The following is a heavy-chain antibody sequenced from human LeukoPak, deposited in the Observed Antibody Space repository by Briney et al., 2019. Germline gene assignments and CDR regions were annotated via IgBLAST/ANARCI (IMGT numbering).Heavy chain of an antibody. CDR2: ISSSSTYI. Sequence: GGSLRLSCAASGFTFRIYSMNWVRQAPGKGLEWVSSISSSSTYIHYADSVKGRFTISRDNAKNTLDLQMNSPRAEDTAIYYCARVILYSSGWYAGNDYWGQGTLVTVSS. V-gene: IGHV3-21*01. CDR1: GFTFRIYS. CDR3: ARVILYSSGWYAGNDY. D-gene: IGHD6-19*01. J-gene: IGHJ4*02.